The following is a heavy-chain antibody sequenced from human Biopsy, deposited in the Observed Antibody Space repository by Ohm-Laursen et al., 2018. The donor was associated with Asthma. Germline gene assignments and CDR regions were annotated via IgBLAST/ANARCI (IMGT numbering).Heavy chain of an antibody. D-gene: IGHD4-17*01. V-gene: IGHV1-69*01. CDR2: IIPIFDTP. CDR1: GGTFSSHS. CDR3: VTSGGDYGYFGLDV. Sequence: SSVKISCKASGGTFSSHSISWVRQAPGQGLEWMGGIIPIFDTPNYAQKFQGRVTITADESTTTAYMELSSLRSEDTAVYYCVTSGGDYGYFGLDVWGQGTTVTVSS. J-gene: IGHJ6*02.